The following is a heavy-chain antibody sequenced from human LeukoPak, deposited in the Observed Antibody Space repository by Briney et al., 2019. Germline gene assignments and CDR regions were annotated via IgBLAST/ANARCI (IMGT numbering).Heavy chain of an antibody. Sequence: GGSLRLSCAASGFNFANYVMSWVRQAPGKGLQWVSAISGSGLSTYYGDSVKGRFTISRDNSKNSLYLQMHSLRAQDTAVYYCASTYSSGWYTDWGQGTLVTVSS. D-gene: IGHD6-19*01. V-gene: IGHV3-23*01. CDR1: GFNFANYV. CDR2: ISGSGLST. J-gene: IGHJ4*02. CDR3: ASTYSSGWYTD.